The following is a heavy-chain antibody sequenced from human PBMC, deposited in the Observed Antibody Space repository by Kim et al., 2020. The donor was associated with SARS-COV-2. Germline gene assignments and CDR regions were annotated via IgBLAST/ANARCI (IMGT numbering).Heavy chain of an antibody. CDR1: GFTFSSYG. D-gene: IGHD2-21*02. CDR2: ISYDGSNK. J-gene: IGHJ4*02. CDR3: AKERSGIEVVTATFDY. V-gene: IGHV3-30*18. Sequence: GGSLRLSCAASGFTFSSYGMHWVRQAPGKGLEWVAVISYDGSNKYYADSVKGRFTISRDNSKNTLYLQMNSLRAEDTAVYYCAKERSGIEVVTATFDYWGQGTLVTVSS.